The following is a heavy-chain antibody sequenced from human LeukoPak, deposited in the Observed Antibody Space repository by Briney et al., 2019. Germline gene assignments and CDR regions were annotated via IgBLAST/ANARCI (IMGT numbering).Heavy chain of an antibody. CDR1: GFTFGSFA. CDR3: AEILTTKQLLFDAFDV. Sequence: GGSLRLSCAVSGFTFGSFAMHWVRQAPGKGLEWVAVTSDDGSDRFYGGSVRGRFSISRDNSKSTLYLQMNSLRPEDTAVYYCAEILTTKQLLFDAFDVWGQGTLVTVSS. J-gene: IGHJ3*01. D-gene: IGHD2-2*01. V-gene: IGHV3-30*01. CDR2: TSDDGSDR.